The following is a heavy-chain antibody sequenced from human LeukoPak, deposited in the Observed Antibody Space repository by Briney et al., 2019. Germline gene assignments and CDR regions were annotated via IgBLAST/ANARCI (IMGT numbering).Heavy chain of an antibody. CDR1: GGSISCSNW. Sequence: SETLSLTCAVSGGSISCSNWWNWVRQPPGKGLEWIGEIYHSGSTNYNPSLKSRVTISIDKSKNQFSLKLTSVTAADTAVYYCASGGFGELFPMDVWGKGTTVTVSS. CDR2: IYHSGST. V-gene: IGHV4-4*02. J-gene: IGHJ6*04. D-gene: IGHD3-10*01. CDR3: ASGGFGELFPMDV.